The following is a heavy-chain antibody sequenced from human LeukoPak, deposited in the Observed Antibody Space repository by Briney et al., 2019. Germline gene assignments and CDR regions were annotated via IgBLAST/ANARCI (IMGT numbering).Heavy chain of an antibody. D-gene: IGHD3-10*01. CDR2: INPNSGGT. V-gene: IGHV1-2*02. CDR3: ASRTWFGELFY. CDR1: GHTFTASY. Sequence: ASVKVSCKASGHTFTASYMHWVRQAPGQGLEWMGWINPNSGGTNYAQKFQGRVTMTRDTSISTAYMELSRLRSDDTAVYYCASRTWFGELFYWGQGTLVTVSS. J-gene: IGHJ4*02.